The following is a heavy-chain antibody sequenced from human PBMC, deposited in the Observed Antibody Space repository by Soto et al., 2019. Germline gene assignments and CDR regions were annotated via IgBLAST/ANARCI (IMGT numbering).Heavy chain of an antibody. D-gene: IGHD6-6*01. J-gene: IGHJ5*02. CDR2: ISAYNGNT. CDR1: GYTFTSYG. Sequence: GASVKVSCKASGYTFTSYGISWVRQAPGQGLEWMGWISAYNGNTNYAQKLQGRVTMTTDTSTSTAYMELRSLISDDTAVYYCARDRDSSSSGWFDPWGQGTLVTVSS. CDR3: ARDRDSSSSGWFDP. V-gene: IGHV1-18*01.